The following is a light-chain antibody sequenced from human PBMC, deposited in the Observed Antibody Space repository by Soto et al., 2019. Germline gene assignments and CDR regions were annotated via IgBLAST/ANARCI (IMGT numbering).Light chain of an antibody. Sequence: EVVLTQSPATLSVSPGEIATLSCRASQSVSNKLAWYQQKPGQAPRLLIYDASTRATGIPPRFSGSGSGTEFSLTISSLQSDDSAVYYCHQYPNWPPWTFGQGTKVEVK. CDR2: DAS. CDR3: HQYPNWPPWT. J-gene: IGKJ1*01. CDR1: QSVSNK. V-gene: IGKV3-15*01.